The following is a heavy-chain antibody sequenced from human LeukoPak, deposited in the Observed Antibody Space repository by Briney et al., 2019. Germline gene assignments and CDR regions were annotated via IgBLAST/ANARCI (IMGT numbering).Heavy chain of an antibody. J-gene: IGHJ4*02. CDR2: IRYDGSNK. CDR1: GFTFSSYG. Sequence: GGSLRLSCAASGFTFSSYGMHWVRQAPGKGLEWVAFIRYDGSNKYYADSVKGRFTISRDNSKNTLYLQMNSLRAEDTAVYYCAKVGGEYQLLFDYWGQGTLVTVSS. V-gene: IGHV3-30*02. CDR3: AKVGGEYQLLFDY. D-gene: IGHD2-2*01.